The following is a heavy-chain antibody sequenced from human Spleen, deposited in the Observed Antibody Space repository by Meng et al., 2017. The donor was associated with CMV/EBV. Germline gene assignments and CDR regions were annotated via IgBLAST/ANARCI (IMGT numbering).Heavy chain of an antibody. D-gene: IGHD2-21*02. CDR2: IGVQNGNT. CDR3: ASMTA. J-gene: IGHJ5*02. V-gene: IGHV1-18*04. Sequence: ASVKVSCKASGYTFTNYGISWVRQAPGQGLEWMGWIGVQNGNTNYAQKFQGRVTVTTDTSTSTTYMELRSLRSDDTAVYYCASMTAWGQGTLVTVSS. CDR1: GYTFTNYG.